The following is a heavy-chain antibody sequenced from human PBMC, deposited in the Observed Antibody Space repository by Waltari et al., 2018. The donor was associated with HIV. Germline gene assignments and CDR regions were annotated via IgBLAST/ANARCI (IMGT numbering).Heavy chain of an antibody. V-gene: IGHV4-31*03. J-gene: IGHJ6*02. CDR2: IYYTGST. Sequence: QVQLQESGPGLVKPSQTLSLTCPVPGGSISSAGFYWSWIRQHPGKGLEWIGNIYYTGSTYYNPSLKSRVTISIDTSNNQFSLNLSSVTAADTAVYYCARDYGSGRGGGMDVWGQGTTVTVSS. D-gene: IGHD3-10*01. CDR3: ARDYGSGRGGGMDV. CDR1: GGSISSAGFY.